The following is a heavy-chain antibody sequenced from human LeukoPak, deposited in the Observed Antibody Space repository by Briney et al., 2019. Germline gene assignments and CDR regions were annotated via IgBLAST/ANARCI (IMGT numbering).Heavy chain of an antibody. J-gene: IGHJ5*02. V-gene: IGHV6-1*01. CDR1: GDIVSSNSAA. CDR3: AREGYSGYDYWFDP. Sequence: SQTLSLTCAISGDIVSSNSAAWNWIRQSPSRGLEWLGRTYYRSKWYNDYALSVKSRITINPDTSKNQFSLQLNSVTPEDTAVYYCAREGYSGYDYWFDPWGQGTLVTVSS. CDR2: TYYRSKWYN. D-gene: IGHD5-12*01.